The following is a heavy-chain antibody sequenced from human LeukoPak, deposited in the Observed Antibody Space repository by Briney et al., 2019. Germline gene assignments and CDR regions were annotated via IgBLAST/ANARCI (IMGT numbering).Heavy chain of an antibody. V-gene: IGHV4-38-2*01. Sequence: SETLSLTRAVSGYSISSGYYWGWIRQPPGKGLEWIGSIYHSGSTYYNPSLKSRVTISVDTSKNQFSLKLSSVTAADTAVYYCARLNYCSSTSCTFDYWGQGTLVTVSS. CDR1: GYSISSGYY. D-gene: IGHD2-2*01. J-gene: IGHJ4*02. CDR2: IYHSGST. CDR3: ARLNYCSSTSCTFDY.